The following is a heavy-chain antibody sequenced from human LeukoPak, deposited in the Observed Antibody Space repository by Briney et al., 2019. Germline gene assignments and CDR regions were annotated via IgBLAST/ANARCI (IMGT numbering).Heavy chain of an antibody. CDR2: MNPNSGNT. V-gene: IGHV1-8*02. J-gene: IGHJ6*03. CDR3: ARGLYDYGDYYYYYMDV. Sequence: ASVKVSCKASGYTFTSYGINWVRQATGQGLEWMGWMNPNSGNTGYAQKFQGRVTMTRNTSISTAYMELSSLRSEDTAVYYCARGLYDYGDYYYYYMDVWGKGTTVTISS. D-gene: IGHD4-17*01. CDR1: GYTFTSYG.